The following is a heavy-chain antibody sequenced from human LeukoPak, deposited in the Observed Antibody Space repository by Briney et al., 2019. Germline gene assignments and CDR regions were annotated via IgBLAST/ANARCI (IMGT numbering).Heavy chain of an antibody. CDR2: FDPEDGET. Sequence: ASVKVSCKVSGYSLGELSMHWVRQAPGKGLEWMGGFDPEDGETFYAQNFQGRVTMTLDTSTDTAYMELSSLRSEDTAVYYCASGHTTYFFQDWGQGTLVSVSS. J-gene: IGHJ4*02. V-gene: IGHV1-24*01. CDR3: ASGHTTYFFQD. CDR1: GYSLGELS. D-gene: IGHD3-9*01.